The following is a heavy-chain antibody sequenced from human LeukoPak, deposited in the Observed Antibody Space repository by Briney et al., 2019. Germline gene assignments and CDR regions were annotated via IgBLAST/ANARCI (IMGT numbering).Heavy chain of an antibody. V-gene: IGHV4-39*07. Sequence: SETLSLTCTVSGGSISSSSYYWGWIRQPPGKGLEWIGSIYYSGSTYYNPSLKSRVTISVDTSKNQFSLKLSSVTAADTAVYYCARAVRYFDWLFPTPGHWGQGTLVTVSS. CDR2: IYYSGST. CDR1: GGSISSSSYY. CDR3: ARAVRYFDWLFPTPGH. D-gene: IGHD3-9*01. J-gene: IGHJ4*02.